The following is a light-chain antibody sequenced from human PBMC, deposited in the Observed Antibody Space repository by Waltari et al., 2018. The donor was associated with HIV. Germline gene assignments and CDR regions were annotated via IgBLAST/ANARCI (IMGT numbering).Light chain of an antibody. CDR3: QVWDRSYKEAV. CDR2: DDV. J-gene: IGLJ2*01. V-gene: IGLV3-21*02. CDR1: NIGRNR. Sequence: SYVLTQAPSVSVAPGQTATIPCGNIGRNRVQWYRQKPGRAPLLVVLDDVDRSSGIPARFSGARSGERATLTIRGVEAGDEADYYCQVWDRSYKEAVFGGGT.